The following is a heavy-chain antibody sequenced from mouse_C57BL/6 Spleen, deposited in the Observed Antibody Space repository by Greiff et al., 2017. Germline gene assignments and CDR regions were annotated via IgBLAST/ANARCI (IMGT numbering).Heavy chain of an antibody. Sequence: EVQLQQSGAELVRPGASVKLSCTASGFNIKDYYMHWVKQRPEQGLEWIGRIDPGDGDTEYAPKFQGKATMTADTSSNTAYLQLSSLTSEDTAVYYCTTSITTVVATGDYWGQGTTLTVSS. J-gene: IGHJ2*01. V-gene: IGHV14-1*01. CDR2: IDPGDGDT. CDR1: GFNIKDYY. D-gene: IGHD1-1*01. CDR3: TTSITTVVATGDY.